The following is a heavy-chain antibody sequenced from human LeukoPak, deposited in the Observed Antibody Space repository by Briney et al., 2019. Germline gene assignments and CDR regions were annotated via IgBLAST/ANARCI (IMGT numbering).Heavy chain of an antibody. CDR1: GGTLSSYA. CDR3: ARIGQHDYGDYGSDY. V-gene: IGHV1-69*13. CDR2: IIPILGTA. D-gene: IGHD4-17*01. J-gene: IGHJ4*02. Sequence: SVKVSCKASGGTLSSYAISWVRQAPGQGLEWMGGIIPILGTANNAQKFQGRVTITADEPTRTAYMELSSLRSEDTAVYYCARIGQHDYGDYGSDYWGQGTLVTVSS.